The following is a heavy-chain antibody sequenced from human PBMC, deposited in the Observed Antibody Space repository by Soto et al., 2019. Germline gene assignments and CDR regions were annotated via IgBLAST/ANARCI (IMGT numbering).Heavy chain of an antibody. J-gene: IGHJ6*02. CDR1: GYSFTSYW. CDR3: ARLGGSSSDCYYYGMDV. D-gene: IGHD6-6*01. V-gene: IGHV5-10-1*01. Sequence: GEYLKISCKGSGYSFTSYWISWVRQMPGKGLEWMGRIDPSDSYTNYSPSFQGHVTISADKSISTAYLQWSSLKASDTAMYYCARLGGSSSDCYYYGMDVWGQGTTVTVSS. CDR2: IDPSDSYT.